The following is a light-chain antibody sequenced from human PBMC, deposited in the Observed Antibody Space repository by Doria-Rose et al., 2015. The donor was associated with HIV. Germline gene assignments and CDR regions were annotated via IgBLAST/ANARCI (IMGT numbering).Light chain of an antibody. V-gene: IGLV2-8*01. J-gene: IGLJ3*02. CDR1: GSDIGGFNY. CDR3: SSYADTNNLV. CDR2: EVS. Sequence: TGTGSDIGGFNYVSWYQQHPGKAPKVMIYEVSKRPSGVPDRFSGSKSGNTASLTVSGLQAEDEADYYCSSYADTNNLVFGGGTKLTVL.